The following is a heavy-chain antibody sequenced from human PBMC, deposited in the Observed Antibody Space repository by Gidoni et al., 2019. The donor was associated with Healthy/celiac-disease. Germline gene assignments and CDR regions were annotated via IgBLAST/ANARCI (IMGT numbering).Heavy chain of an antibody. CDR1: GFTFSNYA. Sequence: EVQLLASGGGSVQPGGSLRLSCAVSGFTFSNYAMNWVRPAPGQGLAWVSAISPAGGSPYYADSVKGRFTISRDNSKNTLFLEMNNLRAEDTAVYYCTRDGKFRTDGFDVWGPGSMVTVSS. D-gene: IGHD1-26*01. V-gene: IGHV3-23*01. CDR3: TRDGKFRTDGFDV. CDR2: ISPAGGSP. J-gene: IGHJ3*01.